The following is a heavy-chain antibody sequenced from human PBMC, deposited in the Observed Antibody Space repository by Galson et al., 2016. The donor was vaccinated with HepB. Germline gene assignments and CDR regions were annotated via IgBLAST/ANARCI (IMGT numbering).Heavy chain of an antibody. CDR3: ARGSKTAGVD. J-gene: IGHJ1*01. V-gene: IGHV1-18*01. CDR1: GYSFTSFA. Sequence: SVKVSCKASGYSFTSFAITWVRQALGQGLEWMGWISGYNGNTNYAQNLQGRVTMTIETSTNTVYMELRSLTSDDTAVYFCARGSKTAGVDWGQGTLVTVSS. D-gene: IGHD6-19*01. CDR2: ISGYNGNT.